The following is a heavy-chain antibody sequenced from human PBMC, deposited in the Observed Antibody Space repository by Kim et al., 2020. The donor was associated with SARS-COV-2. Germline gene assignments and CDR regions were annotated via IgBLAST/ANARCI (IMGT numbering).Heavy chain of an antibody. D-gene: IGHD2-15*01. CDR3: AREGSGGLLGY. J-gene: IGHJ4*02. Sequence: SETLSLTCTVSGGSVSSGSYYWSWIRQPPGKGLEWIGYIYYSGSTNYNPSLKSRVTISVDTSKNQFSLKLSSVTAADTAVYYCAREGSGGLLGYWGQGTLVTVSS. CDR1: GGSVSSGSYY. CDR2: IYYSGST. V-gene: IGHV4-61*01.